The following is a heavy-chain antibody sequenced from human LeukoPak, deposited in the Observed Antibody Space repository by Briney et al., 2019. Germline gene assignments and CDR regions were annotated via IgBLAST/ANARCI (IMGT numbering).Heavy chain of an antibody. V-gene: IGHV3-66*01. CDR3: ASTSMVRGVVHASVQDH. Sequence: GGSLRLSCAASGFTFSNYAMSWVRQAPGKGLEWVSVIYSGGSTYYADSVKGRFTISRDNSKNTLYLQMNSLRAEDTAVYYCASTSMVRGVVHASVQDHWGQGTLVTVSS. D-gene: IGHD3-10*01. J-gene: IGHJ4*02. CDR1: GFTFSNYA. CDR2: IYSGGST.